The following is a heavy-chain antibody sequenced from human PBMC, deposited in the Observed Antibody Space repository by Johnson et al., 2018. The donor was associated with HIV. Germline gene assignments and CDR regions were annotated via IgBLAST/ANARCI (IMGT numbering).Heavy chain of an antibody. V-gene: IGHV3-9*01. D-gene: IGHD2-21*01. J-gene: IGHJ3*02. Sequence: VQLVESGGGLVQPGRSLRLSCAASGFTFDDYAMHWVRQAPGKGLEWVSGIRWNSGSIGYADSVKGRFPLSRDNAKNSLYLQMNSLRAEDTAVYYCARARTVVIARPDAFDIWGQGTMVTVSS. CDR1: GFTFDDYA. CDR2: IRWNSGSI. CDR3: ARARTVVIARPDAFDI.